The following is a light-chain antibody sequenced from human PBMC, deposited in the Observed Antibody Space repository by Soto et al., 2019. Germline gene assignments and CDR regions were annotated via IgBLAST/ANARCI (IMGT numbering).Light chain of an antibody. V-gene: IGLV2-8*01. CDR2: EVS. J-gene: IGLJ1*01. CDR3: NSYAGSNNLV. CDR1: SSDVGGYNY. Sequence: QSVLTQPPSASGSPGQSVIISCTGTSSDVGGYNYVSWYQQHPGKAPKLMIYEVSKRPSGVPDRFSGSKSGNTASLTVSGLQAEDEADYYCNSYAGSNNLVFGTGTKVTV.